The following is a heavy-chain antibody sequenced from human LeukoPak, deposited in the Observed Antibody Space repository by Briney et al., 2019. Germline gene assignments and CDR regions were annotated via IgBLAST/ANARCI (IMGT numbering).Heavy chain of an antibody. V-gene: IGHV4-34*01. CDR2: INHSGST. CDR1: GGSFSGYY. D-gene: IGHD3-16*02. J-gene: IGHJ6*04. Sequence: SETLSLTCAVYGGSFSGYYWSWIRQPPGKGLEWIGEINHSGSTNYNPSLKSRVTISVDTSKNQFSLKLSSVTAADTAVYYCARGGGPPQLFGGVIAHYYYYGMDVWGKGTTVTVSS. CDR3: ARGGGPPQLFGGVIAHYYYYGMDV.